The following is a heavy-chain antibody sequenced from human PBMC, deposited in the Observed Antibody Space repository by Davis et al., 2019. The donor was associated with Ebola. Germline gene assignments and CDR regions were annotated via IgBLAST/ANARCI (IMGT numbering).Heavy chain of an antibody. Sequence: SETLSLTCTVSGVSISSGSYYWGWIRQAPGKGLEWIGSISYSGSTHYNPSLKSRVTTSVDTSKNQFSLSLSSVTAADTAVYYCARMPTVTADHWYFDLWGRGTLVAVSS. J-gene: IGHJ2*01. CDR3: ARMPTVTADHWYFDL. V-gene: IGHV4-39*07. CDR2: ISYSGST. CDR1: GVSISSGSYY. D-gene: IGHD4-17*01.